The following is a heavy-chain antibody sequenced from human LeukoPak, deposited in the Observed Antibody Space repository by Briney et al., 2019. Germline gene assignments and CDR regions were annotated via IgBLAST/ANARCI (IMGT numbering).Heavy chain of an antibody. CDR2: INPNSGGT. D-gene: IGHD1-1*01. V-gene: IGHV1-2*06. CDR1: GYIFTGYY. J-gene: IGHJ4*02. Sequence: GASVKVSCKASGYIFTGYYTHWVRQAPGQGLEWVGRINPNSGGTNYAQKFQGRVTMTRDTSISTAYMELSSLMSDDTAVYYCATTYSTVFDYWGQGTLVTVSS. CDR3: ATTYSTVFDY.